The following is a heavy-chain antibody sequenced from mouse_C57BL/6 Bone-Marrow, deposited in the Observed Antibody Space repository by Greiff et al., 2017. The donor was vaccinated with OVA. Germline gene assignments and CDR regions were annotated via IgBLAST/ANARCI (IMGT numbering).Heavy chain of an antibody. CDR1: GYTFTDYY. V-gene: IGHV1-26*01. CDR2: INPNNGGT. J-gene: IGHJ2*01. CDR3: FNPYFDY. Sequence: EVQLQQSGPELVKPGASVKISCTASGYTFTDYYMNWVKQSPGKSLEWIGDINPNNGGTSYNQTLKGKATLTVDKSSSTAYMELRSLTSEVPAVYYCFNPYFDYWGQGTTLTVSS.